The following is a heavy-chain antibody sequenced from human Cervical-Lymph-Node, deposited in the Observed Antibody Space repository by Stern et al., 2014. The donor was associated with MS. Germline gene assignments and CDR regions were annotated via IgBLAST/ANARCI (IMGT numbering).Heavy chain of an antibody. V-gene: IGHV1-46*01. CDR1: GYTFTSYY. CDR2: IHPSGVTT. D-gene: IGHD6-19*01. J-gene: IGHJ4*02. CDR3: ARGKAGNYYGY. Sequence: QLVQSGAEVKKPGASVKVSCKSSGYTFTSYYLHWVRQATGQVLEWMGIIHPSGVTTSYAQKFQGRVTMTRDTSTTTVYMELSRLRSEDTAVYYCARGKAGNYYGYWGQGTLVTVSS.